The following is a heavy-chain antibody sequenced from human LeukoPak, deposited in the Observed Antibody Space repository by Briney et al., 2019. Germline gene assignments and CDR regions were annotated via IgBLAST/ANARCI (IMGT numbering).Heavy chain of an antibody. V-gene: IGHV3-53*01. CDR1: GFTVSSNY. CDR3: AKALVAVAGTTEPG. D-gene: IGHD6-19*01. Sequence: GGSLRLSCAASGFTVSSNYMSWVRQAPGKGLEWVSVIYSGGSTYYADSVKGRFTISRDNSKNTLYLQMNSLRAEDTAVYYCAKALVAVAGTTEPGWGQGTLVTVSS. J-gene: IGHJ4*02. CDR2: IYSGGST.